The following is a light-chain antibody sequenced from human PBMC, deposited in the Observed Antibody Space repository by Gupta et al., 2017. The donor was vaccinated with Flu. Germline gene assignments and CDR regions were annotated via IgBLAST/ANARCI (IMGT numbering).Light chain of an antibody. CDR2: SAS. Sequence: DIQMTQSPSSLSASVGDRVTITCRASQSIISFLNWYQQKPGKAPKLLIYSASILQTGVPSRFSGSGSGTDFTLTISSLQPEDFATYYCHQSYGIPSTFGHGTKVEIK. J-gene: IGKJ1*01. V-gene: IGKV1-39*01. CDR3: HQSYGIPST. CDR1: QSIISF.